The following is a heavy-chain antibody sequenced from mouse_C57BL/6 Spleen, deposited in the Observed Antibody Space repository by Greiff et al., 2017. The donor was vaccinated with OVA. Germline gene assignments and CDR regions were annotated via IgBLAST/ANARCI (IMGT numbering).Heavy chain of an antibody. CDR1: GYTFTSYT. V-gene: IGHV1-4*01. CDR3: AREMVTTGGVYYAMDY. J-gene: IGHJ4*01. D-gene: IGHD2-2*01. Sequence: VQLQQSGAELARPGASVKMSCKASGYTFTSYTMHWVKQRPGQGLEWIGYINPSSGYTKYNQKFKDKATLTADKSSSTAYMQLSSLTSEDSAVYYCAREMVTTGGVYYAMDYWGQGTSVTVSS. CDR2: INPSSGYT.